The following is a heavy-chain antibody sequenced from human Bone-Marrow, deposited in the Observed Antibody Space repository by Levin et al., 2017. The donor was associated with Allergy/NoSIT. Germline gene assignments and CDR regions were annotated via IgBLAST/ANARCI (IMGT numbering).Heavy chain of an antibody. Sequence: GESLKISCAASGFTFSSYGMHWVRQAPGKGLEWVAVISYDGSNKYYADSVKGRFTISRDNSKNTLYLQMNSLRAEDTAVYYCAKDRVGDSSSPYYYYYGMDVWGQGTTVTVSS. V-gene: IGHV3-30*18. J-gene: IGHJ6*02. CDR3: AKDRVGDSSSPYYYYYGMDV. D-gene: IGHD6-6*01. CDR2: ISYDGSNK. CDR1: GFTFSSYG.